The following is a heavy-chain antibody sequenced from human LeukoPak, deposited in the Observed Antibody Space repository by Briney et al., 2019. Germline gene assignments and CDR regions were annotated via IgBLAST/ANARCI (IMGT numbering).Heavy chain of an antibody. CDR2: IIPIFGTA. Sequence: GSSVKVSCKASGGTFSSYAISWVRQAPGQGGEWMGGIIPIFGTANYAQKFQGRVTITADKSTSTAYMELSSLRSEDTAVYYCARSNDYGDYYFDYWGQGTLVTVSS. V-gene: IGHV1-69*06. CDR3: ARSNDYGDYYFDY. J-gene: IGHJ4*02. CDR1: GGTFSSYA. D-gene: IGHD4-17*01.